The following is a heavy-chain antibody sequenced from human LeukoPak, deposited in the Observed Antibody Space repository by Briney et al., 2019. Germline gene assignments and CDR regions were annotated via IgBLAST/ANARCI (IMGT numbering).Heavy chain of an antibody. V-gene: IGHV3-13*01. CDR3: ARDRAGDFDY. Sequence: SGGSLRLSCLASGFTYSNYAMSWVRQAPGKGLEWVSGIGAAGDTYYPGSVKGRFTISRENANNSLYLQMNSLRAGDTAMYYCARDRAGDFDYWGQGTLVTVSS. CDR2: IGAAGDT. J-gene: IGHJ4*02. CDR1: GFTYSNYA. D-gene: IGHD6-19*01.